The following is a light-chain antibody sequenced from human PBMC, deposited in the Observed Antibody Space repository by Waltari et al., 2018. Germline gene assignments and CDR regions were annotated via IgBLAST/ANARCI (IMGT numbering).Light chain of an antibody. J-gene: IGLJ3*02. V-gene: IGLV1-44*01. CDR2: SNN. CDR3: AAWDDSLNVWV. Sequence: QSVLTQPPSASGTPGQRVTISCSGSSSNIGSNTVNWYQQLPGTAPKLLSYSNNQRPSGVPDRCSGSKSGTSASLAISGLQSEDEADYYCAAWDDSLNVWVFGGGTKLTVL. CDR1: SSNIGSNT.